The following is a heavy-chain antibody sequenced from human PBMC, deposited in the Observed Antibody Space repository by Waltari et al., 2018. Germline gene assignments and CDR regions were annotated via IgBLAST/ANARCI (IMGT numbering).Heavy chain of an antibody. CDR3: ARDRGRGLYLDS. J-gene: IGHJ4*02. CDR2: VHGSGKA. Sequence: QLELRDSGPGLVKPSGTLSLTCSVSGDSVRSTYWWSCVLQPPGKGLEWIGQVHGSGKAKYNPAFASRVTVSLATSANHFFLELTSATAADTAVYYCARDRGRGLYLDSWGQGALVTVSP. CDR1: GDSVRSTYW. D-gene: IGHD2-15*01. V-gene: IGHV4-4*02.